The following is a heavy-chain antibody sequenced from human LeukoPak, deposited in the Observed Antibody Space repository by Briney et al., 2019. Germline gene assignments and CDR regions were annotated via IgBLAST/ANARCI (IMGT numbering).Heavy chain of an antibody. D-gene: IGHD1-14*01. CDR1: GVTISSYW. CDR2: IKQDGSEK. V-gene: IGHV3-7*05. Sequence: GGSLRLSCAASGVTISSYWLSWVRQAPGKGLEWVANIKQDGSEKYYVDSAKGRFTISRDNAKNSLYLQMNSLRAEDTAVYYCARAEKGGFDYWGQGTLVTVSS. J-gene: IGHJ4*02. CDR3: ARAEKGGFDY.